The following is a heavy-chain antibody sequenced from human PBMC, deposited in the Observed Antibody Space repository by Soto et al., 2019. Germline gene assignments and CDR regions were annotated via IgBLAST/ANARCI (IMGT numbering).Heavy chain of an antibody. CDR3: AKEEGSTWYPTDH. CDR2: ISGSAGST. D-gene: IGHD1-20*01. CDR1: RFTFSDYA. V-gene: IGHV3-23*01. J-gene: IGHJ4*02. Sequence: XGSLLLSCAASRFTFSDYAMSWVRQAPGKGLEWVSVISGSAGSTFYTDSVKGRFTISRDNSRNTLYLQMNSLRVEDTAIYYCAKEEGSTWYPTDHWGQGTLVTVPS.